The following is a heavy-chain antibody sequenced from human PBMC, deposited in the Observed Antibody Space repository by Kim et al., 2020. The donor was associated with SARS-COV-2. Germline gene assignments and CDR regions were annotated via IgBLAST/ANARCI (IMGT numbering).Heavy chain of an antibody. CDR1: GFTFTSSA. D-gene: IGHD5-18*01. CDR3: AAAGGYSYGWDYYYYYMDV. V-gene: IGHV1-58*02. CDR2: IVVGSGNT. J-gene: IGHJ6*03. Sequence: SVKVSCKASGFTFTSSAMQWVRQARGQRLEWIGWIVVGSGNTNYAQKFQERVTITRDMSTSTAYMELSSLRSEDTAVYYCAAAGGYSYGWDYYYYYMDVWGKGTTVTVSS.